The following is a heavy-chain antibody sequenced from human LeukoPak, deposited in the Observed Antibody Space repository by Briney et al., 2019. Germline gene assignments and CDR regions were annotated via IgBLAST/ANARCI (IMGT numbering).Heavy chain of an antibody. CDR3: ARDSGWFRFDY. CDR2: VKEDGGEK. D-gene: IGHD6-13*01. Sequence: GGSLRLSCAASGFTFSSYWMTWVRQAPGKGLEWVANVKEDGGEKYYVDSVKGRFTISRDNAKNSLYLQMNSLRAEDTAVYYCARDSGWFRFDYWGQGTLATVSS. V-gene: IGHV3-7*03. CDR1: GFTFSSYW. J-gene: IGHJ4*02.